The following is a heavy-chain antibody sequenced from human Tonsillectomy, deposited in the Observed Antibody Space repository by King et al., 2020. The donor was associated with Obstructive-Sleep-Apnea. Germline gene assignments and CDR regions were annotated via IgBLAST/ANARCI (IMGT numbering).Heavy chain of an antibody. V-gene: IGHV3-30*18. D-gene: IGHD3-9*01. CDR2: ISYDGSNK. CDR3: AKLIPDFDILTGYWDS. J-gene: IGHJ4*02. Sequence: HVQLVQSGGGVVQPGRSLRLSCAASGFTFSSYGMHWVRQAPGKGLEWVAVISYDGSNKYYADSVKGRFTISRDNSKNTLYLQMNSLRAEDTAVYYCAKLIPDFDILTGYWDSWGQGTLVTVSS. CDR1: GFTFSSYG.